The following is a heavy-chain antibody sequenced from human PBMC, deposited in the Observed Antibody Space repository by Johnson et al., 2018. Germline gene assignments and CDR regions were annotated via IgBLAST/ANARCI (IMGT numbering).Heavy chain of an antibody. D-gene: IGHD3-10*01. CDR1: GFTFSSYG. Sequence: QVQLVESGGGVVQPGRSLRLSCAASGFTFSSYGMHWVRQAPGKGLEWVAVISYDGSSKFSADSVKGRFTISRDNSKNMLYLQMNSLRTEDTAVYYCAKNSHDDGSGYMDVWGKGTTVTVSS. J-gene: IGHJ6*03. CDR2: ISYDGSSK. V-gene: IGHV3-30*18. CDR3: AKNSHDDGSGYMDV.